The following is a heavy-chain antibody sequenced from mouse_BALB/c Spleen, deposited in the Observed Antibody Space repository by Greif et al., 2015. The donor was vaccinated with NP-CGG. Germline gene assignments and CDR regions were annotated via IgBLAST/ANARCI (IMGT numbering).Heavy chain of an antibody. J-gene: IGHJ4*01. D-gene: IGHD2-3*01. Sequence: EVKLVESGGGLVKPGGSLKLSYAASGFAFSSYDMSWVRQTPEKRLEWVAYISSGGGSTYYPDTVKGRFTISRDNAKNTLYLQMSSLKSEDTAMYYCARYDGYYYYAMDYWGQGTSVTVSS. CDR3: ARYDGYYYYAMDY. V-gene: IGHV5-12-1*01. CDR2: ISSGGGST. CDR1: GFAFSSYD.